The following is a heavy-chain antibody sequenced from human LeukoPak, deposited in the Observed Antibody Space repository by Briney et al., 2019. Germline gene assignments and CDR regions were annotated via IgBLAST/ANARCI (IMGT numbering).Heavy chain of an antibody. J-gene: IGHJ5*02. CDR2: TYYRSKWYN. CDR1: GDSVSSNSAA. D-gene: IGHD5-24*01. Sequence: SQTLSLTCAISGDSVSSNSAAWNWIRQSPSRGLEWLGRTYYRSKWYNDYAVSVKSRITINPDTSKNQFSLQLNSVTAADTAVFYCARHADSQFETNWFDPWGQGTLVTVSS. CDR3: ARHADSQFETNWFDP. V-gene: IGHV6-1*01.